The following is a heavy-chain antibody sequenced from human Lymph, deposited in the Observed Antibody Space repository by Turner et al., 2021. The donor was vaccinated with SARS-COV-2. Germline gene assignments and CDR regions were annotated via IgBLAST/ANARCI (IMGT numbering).Heavy chain of an antibody. J-gene: IGHJ5*02. V-gene: IGHV4-59*01. CDR3: ARETVNNWVDP. CDR2: IYYRGST. CDR1: GGSMNSNY. D-gene: IGHD2-21*02. Sequence: QVQLQESGPSLLKPLETLSLTCTVSGGSMNSNYWRWIRQPPGKRLEWIGYIYYRGSTNYNPSLESRVTISVDTSRNQFSLNLTSVTAADTAIYYCARETVNNWVDPWGQGTLVTVSS.